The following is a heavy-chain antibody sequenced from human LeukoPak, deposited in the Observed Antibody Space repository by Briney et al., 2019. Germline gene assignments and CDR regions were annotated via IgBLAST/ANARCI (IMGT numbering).Heavy chain of an antibody. CDR2: INPNSGGT. Sequence: ASVKVSCKASGYTFTGYYMHWVRQAPGQGLEWMGWINPNSGGTNYAQKFQGRVTMTRDTSISTAYMELSRLRSDDTAVYYCAREDCSGGSCYSGVDYWGQGTLVTVSS. CDR3: AREDCSGGSCYSGVDY. J-gene: IGHJ4*02. CDR1: GYTFTGYY. V-gene: IGHV1-2*02. D-gene: IGHD2-15*01.